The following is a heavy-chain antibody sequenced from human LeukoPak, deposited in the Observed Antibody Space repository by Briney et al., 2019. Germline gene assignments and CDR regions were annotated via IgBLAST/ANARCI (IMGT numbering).Heavy chain of an antibody. D-gene: IGHD3-3*01. V-gene: IGHV1-18*01. CDR2: ISAYNGNT. CDR3: ARGVGRFLEWLFSYDAFDI. J-gene: IGHJ3*02. CDR1: GYTLTSYG. Sequence: ASVKVSCKASGYTLTSYGISWVRQAPGQGLEWMGWISAYNGNTNYAQKLQGRVTMTTDTSTSTAYMELRSLRSDDTAVYYCARGVGRFLEWLFSYDAFDIWGQGTMVTVSS.